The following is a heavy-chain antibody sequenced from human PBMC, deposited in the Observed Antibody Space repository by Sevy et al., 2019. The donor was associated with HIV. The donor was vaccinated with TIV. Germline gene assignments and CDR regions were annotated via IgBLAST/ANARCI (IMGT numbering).Heavy chain of an antibody. J-gene: IGHJ6*02. D-gene: IGHD6-13*01. CDR2: IIPIFGTA. Sequence: ASVKVSCKASGGTFSSYAISWVRQAPGQGLEWMGGIIPIFGTANYAQKFQGRVTITADESTSTAYRELSSLRSEDTAVYYCARALGYSSSWQYYYYYGMDVWGQGTTVTVSS. CDR1: GGTFSSYA. CDR3: ARALGYSSSWQYYYYYGMDV. V-gene: IGHV1-69*13.